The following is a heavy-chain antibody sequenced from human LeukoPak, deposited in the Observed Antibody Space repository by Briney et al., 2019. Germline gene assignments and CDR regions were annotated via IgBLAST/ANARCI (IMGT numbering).Heavy chain of an antibody. CDR1: GYTFTSYG. J-gene: IGHJ4*02. CDR2: ISAYNGNT. V-gene: IGHV1-18*01. D-gene: IGHD2-8*01. Sequence: ASVKVSCKASGYTFTSYGISWVRQAPGQGLEWMGWISAYNGNTNYAQKLQGRVTMTTDTSTSIAYMELRSLRSDDTAAYYCARLKMVYADFDYWGQGTLVTVSS. CDR3: ARLKMVYADFDY.